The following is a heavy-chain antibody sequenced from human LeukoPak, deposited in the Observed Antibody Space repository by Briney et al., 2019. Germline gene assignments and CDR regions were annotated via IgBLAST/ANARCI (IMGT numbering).Heavy chain of an antibody. V-gene: IGHV4-59*01. D-gene: IGHD3-10*01. CDR3: ARHYGSGTYPLDY. CDR2: IHYRGDT. J-gene: IGHJ4*02. CDR1: GGSISGYH. Sequence: PSETLSLTCTVSGGSISGYHWSWIRQPPGQGLEWIGYIHYRGDTKYNPSLKSRLSISVDMSKNQFSLRLTSVTAADTAVYYCARHYGSGTYPLDYWGQGNLVTVSS.